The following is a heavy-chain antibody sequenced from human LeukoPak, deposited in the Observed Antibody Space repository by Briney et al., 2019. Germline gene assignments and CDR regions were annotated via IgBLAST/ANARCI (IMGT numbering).Heavy chain of an antibody. CDR2: INWNGGST. D-gene: IGHD5-18*01. CDR1: GFTFDDYG. Sequence: GGSLRLSCAASGFTFDDYGMSWVRQAPGKGLEWVSGINWNGGSTGYADSVKGRFTISRDNAKNSLYLQMNSLRAEDTAVYYCARSSGYSRNFDYWGQGALVTVSS. CDR3: ARSSGYSRNFDY. J-gene: IGHJ4*02. V-gene: IGHV3-20*04.